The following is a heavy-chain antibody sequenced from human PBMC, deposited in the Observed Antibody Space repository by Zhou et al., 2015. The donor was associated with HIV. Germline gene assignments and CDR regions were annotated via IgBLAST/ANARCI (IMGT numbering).Heavy chain of an antibody. D-gene: IGHD1-1*01. CDR1: GGTLSTYG. Sequence: QVHLVQSGAEVRKTGSSVKVSCKASGGTLSTYGVNWVRQAPGQGLEWIGGLIPIFDTPNYAQKFQGRVTLTADTSTSTAYMEVSGLRSEDTAIYFCARGDDREAVQPYYFDHWGQGTLVTVSS. CDR3: ARGDDREAVQPYYFDH. CDR2: LIPIFDTP. J-gene: IGHJ4*02. V-gene: IGHV1-69*06.